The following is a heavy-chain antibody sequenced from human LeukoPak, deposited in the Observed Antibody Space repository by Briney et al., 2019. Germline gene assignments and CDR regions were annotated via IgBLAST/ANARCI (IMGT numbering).Heavy chain of an antibody. CDR2: IYTSGST. J-gene: IGHJ3*02. Sequence: PSETLSLTCTVSGGSISSSSYYWGWIRQPAGKGLEWIGRIYTSGSTNYNPSLKSRVTMSVDTSKNQFSLKLSSVTAADTAVYYCARDPDGIAVAGTPDAFDIWGQGTMVTVSS. D-gene: IGHD6-19*01. V-gene: IGHV4-61*02. CDR1: GGSISSSSYY. CDR3: ARDPDGIAVAGTPDAFDI.